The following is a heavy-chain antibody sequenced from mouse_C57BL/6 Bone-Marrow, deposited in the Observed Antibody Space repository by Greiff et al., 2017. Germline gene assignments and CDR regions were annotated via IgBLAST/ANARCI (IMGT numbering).Heavy chain of an antibody. D-gene: IGHD1-1*01. J-gene: IGHJ4*01. V-gene: IGHV14-4*01. CDR1: GFHIKDDY. CDR3: TTYYYGSSSHYYAMDY. CDR2: IDPENGDT. Sequence: VQLQQSGAELVRPGASVKLSCTASGFHIKDDYMHWVKQRPEQGLEWIGWIDPENGDTAYASKFQGKATITADTSSNTAYLQLSSLTSEDTAVYYCTTYYYGSSSHYYAMDYWGQGTSVTVSS.